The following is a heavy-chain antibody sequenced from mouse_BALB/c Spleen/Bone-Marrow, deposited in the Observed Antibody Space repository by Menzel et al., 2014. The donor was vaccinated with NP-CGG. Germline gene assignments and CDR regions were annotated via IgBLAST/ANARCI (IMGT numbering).Heavy chain of an antibody. Sequence: VQLKESGAELVKPGASVELSCTASGFNIKDTYMHWVKQRPEQGLEWIGRIDPANGNTKYDPKFQGKATITADTSSNTAYLQLSSLTSEDTAVYYCAMITTGAWFAYWGQGTLVTVSA. CDR3: AMITTGAWFAY. CDR2: IDPANGNT. J-gene: IGHJ3*01. V-gene: IGHV14-3*02. CDR1: GFNIKDTY. D-gene: IGHD2-4*01.